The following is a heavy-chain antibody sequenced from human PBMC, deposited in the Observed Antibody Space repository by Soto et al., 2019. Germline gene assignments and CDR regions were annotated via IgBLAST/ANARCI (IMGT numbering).Heavy chain of an antibody. CDR1: GFTIRNYF. Sequence: QVQVVESGGGVVQPGWSLRLSCAASGFTIRNYFMHWVRQAPGKGLEWVAVISYDGSNKYYADSVKGRFTISRDNSNNTLSLQMNRLRAEDTALYSCARGDPYYGMDVWGQGTTVTVSS. CDR3: ARGDPYYGMDV. J-gene: IGHJ6*02. D-gene: IGHD2-21*01. CDR2: ISYDGSNK. V-gene: IGHV3-30-3*01.